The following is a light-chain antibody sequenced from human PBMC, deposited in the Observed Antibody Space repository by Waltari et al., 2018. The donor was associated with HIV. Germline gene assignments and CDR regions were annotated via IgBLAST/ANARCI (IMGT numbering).Light chain of an antibody. V-gene: IGKV1-9*01. CDR2: VAS. J-gene: IGKJ4*01. CDR1: QGINSY. CDR3: QQLNSYPLT. Sequence: DIHLTQPTPFLPTPIGDRVTISCRATQGINSYLAWYQQKPGKAPKLLIYVASTLRSGVPSRFSGSGSGTEFTLTISNLQPEDSATYYCQQLNSYPLTFGGGTKVETK.